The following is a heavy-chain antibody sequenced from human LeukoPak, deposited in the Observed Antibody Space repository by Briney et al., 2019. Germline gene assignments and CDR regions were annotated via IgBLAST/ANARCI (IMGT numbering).Heavy chain of an antibody. D-gene: IGHD2-15*01. Sequence: PGGSLRLPCAASGFTFSSYNMKWVSQPPGEGLEWVSSISRTGTYIFYADSVKGRFTVSRDNAQNSLYLQMNSLRVEDTAVYYCARVLETDCTGGSCYSGLDYWGQGTLVTVSS. CDR1: GFTFSSYN. CDR2: ISRTGTYI. CDR3: ARVLETDCTGGSCYSGLDY. J-gene: IGHJ4*02. V-gene: IGHV3-21*01.